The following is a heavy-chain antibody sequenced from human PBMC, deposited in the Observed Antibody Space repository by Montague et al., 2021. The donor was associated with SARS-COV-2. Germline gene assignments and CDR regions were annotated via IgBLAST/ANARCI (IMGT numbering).Heavy chain of an antibody. CDR3: ARSYSCTVVARAFDY. V-gene: IGHV2-70*01. CDR2: IDWDDDK. CDR1: GFSLSTSGMC. Sequence: PALVKPTQTLTLTCTFSGFSLSTSGMCVSWIRQPPGKALEWLTLIDWDDDKYYSTSLKTRLTISKDTSKNQVVLTMTNMDPVDTATYYCARSYSCTVVARAFDYWGQGTLVTVSS. J-gene: IGHJ4*02. D-gene: IGHD6-6*01.